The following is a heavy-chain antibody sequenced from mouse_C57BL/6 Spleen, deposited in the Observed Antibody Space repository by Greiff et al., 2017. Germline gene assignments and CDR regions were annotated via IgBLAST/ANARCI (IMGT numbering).Heavy chain of an antibody. J-gene: IGHJ3*01. Sequence: VQLQQPGAELVKPGASVTLSCKASGYTFTSYWMHWVKQRPGQGLEWIGMIHPNSGSTNYNEKFKSKATLTVDKSSSTAYMQLSSLTSEDSAVYYCARSGNYDYDWFAYWGQGTLVTVSA. CDR3: ARSGNYDYDWFAY. CDR1: GYTFTSYW. V-gene: IGHV1-64*01. CDR2: IHPNSGST. D-gene: IGHD2-4*01.